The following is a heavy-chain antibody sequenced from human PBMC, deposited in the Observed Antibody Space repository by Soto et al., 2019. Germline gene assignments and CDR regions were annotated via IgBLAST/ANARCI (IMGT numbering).Heavy chain of an antibody. CDR2: IYYSGST. Sequence: PSETLSLTCTVSGGSISSGGYYWSWIRQHPGKGLEWIGYIYYSGSTYYNPSLKSRVTISVDTSKNQFSLKLSSVTAADTAVYYCARARGVMFLDGPDFDYWGQGTLVTVSS. J-gene: IGHJ4*02. D-gene: IGHD3-10*01. CDR3: ARARGVMFLDGPDFDY. V-gene: IGHV4-31*03. CDR1: GGSISSGGYY.